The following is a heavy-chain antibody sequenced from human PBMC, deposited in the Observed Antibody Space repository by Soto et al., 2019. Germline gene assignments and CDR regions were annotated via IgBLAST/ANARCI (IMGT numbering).Heavy chain of an antibody. CDR1: GFTFGNHG. Sequence: GVSLRLSCGASGFTFGNHGMHWVRQAPGKGLEWVALISYDGSKTLYLDSVKDRFTISTXXXXXTXYXEXXXLTIXDTALYYCAKENHDSIAADLWGQGTLVTVSS. CDR3: AKENHDSIAADL. D-gene: IGHD3-22*01. V-gene: IGHV3-30*18. J-gene: IGHJ4*02. CDR2: ISYDGSKT.